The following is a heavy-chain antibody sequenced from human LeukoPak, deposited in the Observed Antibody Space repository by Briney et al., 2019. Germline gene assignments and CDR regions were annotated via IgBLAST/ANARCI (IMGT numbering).Heavy chain of an antibody. V-gene: IGHV6-1*01. Sequence: SQTLSLTCAISGDSVSTNSGAWSWIRQSPSRGLEWLGRTYYTSKWFKEYAVSLKGRITINPDTSKNQFSLQLNSVSPEDTAVYYCARGNFVNHSDFDYWGQGTLVTVSS. CDR1: GDSVSTNSGA. CDR2: TYYTSKWFK. J-gene: IGHJ4*02. CDR3: ARGNFVNHSDFDY. D-gene: IGHD2/OR15-2a*01.